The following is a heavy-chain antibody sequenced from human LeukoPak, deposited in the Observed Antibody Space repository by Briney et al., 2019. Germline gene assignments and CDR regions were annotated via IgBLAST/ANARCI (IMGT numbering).Heavy chain of an antibody. CDR3: ARGDNWNVNYYYYYMDV. D-gene: IGHD1-1*01. CDR2: ISSSSSTI. Sequence: PGGSLRLSCAASGFTFSSYSMNWVRQAPGKGLEWVSYISSSSSTIYCADSVKGRFTISRDNAKNSLYLQMNSLRAEDTAVYYCARGDNWNVNYYYYYMDVWGKGTTVTVSS. CDR1: GFTFSSYS. J-gene: IGHJ6*03. V-gene: IGHV3-48*01.